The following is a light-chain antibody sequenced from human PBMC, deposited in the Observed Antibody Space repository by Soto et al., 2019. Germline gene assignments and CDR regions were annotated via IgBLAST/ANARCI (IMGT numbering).Light chain of an antibody. V-gene: IGLV1-51*01. Sequence: QSVLTQPPSVSAAPGQKVTISCSGSSSNIGSNYVSWYQQLPGTAPKLLIYDNNKRPSGIPDRFSGSKSGTSATLGITGLQTGDEAEYYCGTWDSSLSGGVFGGGTKLTVL. CDR1: SSNIGSNY. J-gene: IGLJ2*01. CDR2: DNN. CDR3: GTWDSSLSGGV.